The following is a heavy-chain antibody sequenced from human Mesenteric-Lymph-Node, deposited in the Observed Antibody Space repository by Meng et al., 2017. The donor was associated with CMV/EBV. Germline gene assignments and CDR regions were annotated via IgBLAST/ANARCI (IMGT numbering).Heavy chain of an antibody. CDR1: GYSFTGYS. J-gene: IGHJ5*02. Sequence: QVQLVQSGAEVKKPGASVKVSCKASGYSFTGYSIHWVRQAPGQGLEWMGRINPNSGASNSAQNFQGRVTMTRDTSISTAYMELGRLTSDDTAVYYCARDNVNPEGFDPWGQGTLVTVSS. V-gene: IGHV1-2*06. CDR3: ARDNVNPEGFDP. CDR2: INPNSGAS. D-gene: IGHD2/OR15-2a*01.